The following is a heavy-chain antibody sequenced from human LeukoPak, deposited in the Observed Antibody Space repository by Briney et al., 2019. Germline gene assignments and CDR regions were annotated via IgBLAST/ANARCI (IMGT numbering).Heavy chain of an antibody. J-gene: IGHJ4*02. CDR3: ARHGSGWSFDY. Sequence: PSETLSLTCTVSGGSISGYYWSWIWQPPGKGLEWIGYISYSGSTNYNPSLKSRVSISVDTSKNQFSLNLNSVTAADTAVFYCARHGSGWSFDYWGQGTRVTVSS. D-gene: IGHD6-19*01. CDR2: ISYSGST. CDR1: GGSISGYY. V-gene: IGHV4-59*08.